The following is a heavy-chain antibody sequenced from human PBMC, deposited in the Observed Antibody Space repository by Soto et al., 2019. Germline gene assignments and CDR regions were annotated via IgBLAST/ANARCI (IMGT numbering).Heavy chain of an antibody. D-gene: IGHD2-2*01. Sequence: EVQLVESGGGLVQPGGSLRLSCAASGFTFSSYWMSWVRQAPGKGLEWVANIKQDGSEKYYVDSVKGRLTISRDNAKNSLYLQMNSLRAEDTAVYYCARDRGYCSSTSCYHYFDYWGQGTLVTVSS. CDR1: GFTFSSYW. CDR2: IKQDGSEK. CDR3: ARDRGYCSSTSCYHYFDY. J-gene: IGHJ4*02. V-gene: IGHV3-7*01.